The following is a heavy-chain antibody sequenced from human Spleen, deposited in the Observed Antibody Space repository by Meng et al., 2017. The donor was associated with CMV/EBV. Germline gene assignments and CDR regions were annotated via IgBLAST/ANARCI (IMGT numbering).Heavy chain of an antibody. J-gene: IGHJ4*02. D-gene: IGHD2/OR15-2a*01. Sequence: DVSGESFSAYYWSWSRQTADKGQEWIGESNHGRSTIDSPTIKGRVTISVDTYKNQFSLRVNTVTAADTAVYYWARGDQGYQLVLYYWGRGAPVTVSS. CDR2: SNHGRST. CDR1: GESFSAYY. V-gene: IGHV4-34*01. CDR3: ARGDQGYQLVLYY.